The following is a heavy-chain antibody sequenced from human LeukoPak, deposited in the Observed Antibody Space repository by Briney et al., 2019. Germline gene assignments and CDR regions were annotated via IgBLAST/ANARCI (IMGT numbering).Heavy chain of an antibody. J-gene: IGHJ4*02. CDR2: IYYSGST. V-gene: IGHV4-59*08. CDR1: GGSISSYY. Sequence: PSETLSLTCTVSGGSISSYYWSWIRQPPGKGLEWIGYIYYSGSTNYNPSLKSRVTISVDTSKNQFSLKLSSVTAADTAVYCCARLEKSSAFDYWGQGTLVTVSS. CDR3: ARLEKSSAFDY.